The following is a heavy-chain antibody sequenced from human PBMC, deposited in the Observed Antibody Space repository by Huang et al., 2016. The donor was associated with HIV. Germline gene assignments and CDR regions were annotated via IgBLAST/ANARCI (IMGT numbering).Heavy chain of an antibody. D-gene: IGHD2-2*01. CDR1: GVSITSGSYF. CDR2: IYTSGST. J-gene: IGHJ4*02. V-gene: IGHV4-61*09. Sequence: QVQLQESGPGLVKPSKTLSLLCTVSGVSITSGSYFWSWIRQPAGKGLEWIGHIYTSGSTDYNPSLKSRVTISVDTSQNQFSLRLKSVTAADTALYYCARWRSTSLTGLDYWGQGTLVTVSS. CDR3: ARWRSTSLTGLDY.